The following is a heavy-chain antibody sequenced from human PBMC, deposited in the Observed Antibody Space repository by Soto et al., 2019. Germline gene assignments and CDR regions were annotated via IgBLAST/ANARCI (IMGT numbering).Heavy chain of an antibody. CDR3: ARSGIAAAGPYYYYIDV. CDR2: INHSGST. CDR1: GGSFSGYY. D-gene: IGHD6-13*01. J-gene: IGHJ6*03. V-gene: IGHV4-34*01. Sequence: QVQLQQWGAGLLKPSETLSLTCAVYGGSFSGYYWSWIRQPPGKGLECIGEINHSGSTNYNPSLKSRVSRSVDTSKNPFSLKLSSVTAADTAVYYCARSGIAAAGPYYYYIDVWGKGTTVTVSS.